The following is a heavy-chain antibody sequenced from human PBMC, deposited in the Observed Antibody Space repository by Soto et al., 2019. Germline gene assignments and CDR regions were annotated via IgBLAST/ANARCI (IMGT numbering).Heavy chain of an antibody. CDR2: ISGSGGST. CDR1: GFTFSSYA. V-gene: IGHV3-23*01. Sequence: EVQLLESGGGLVQPGGSLRLSCAASGFTFSSYAMSWVRQAPGKGLEWVSAISGSGGSTYYTDSVKGRFTISRDNSKNTLYLQMNSLRAEDTAVYYCAKDRLGSSSQTNHDYWGQGTLVTVSS. D-gene: IGHD6-13*01. CDR3: AKDRLGSSSQTNHDY. J-gene: IGHJ4*02.